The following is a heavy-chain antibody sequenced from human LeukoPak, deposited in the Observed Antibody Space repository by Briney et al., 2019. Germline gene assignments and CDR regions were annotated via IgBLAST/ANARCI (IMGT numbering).Heavy chain of an antibody. D-gene: IGHD2-8*01. CDR2: IYYSGST. V-gene: IGHV4-39*07. J-gene: IGHJ3*02. CDR1: GGSISSSSYY. Sequence: SETLSLTCTVSGGSISSSSYYWGWIRQPPGKGLEWIGSIYYSGSTYYNPSLKSRVTISEDTSKNQFSLKLSSVTAADTAVYYCARMVFDAFDIWGQGTMVTVSS. CDR3: ARMVFDAFDI.